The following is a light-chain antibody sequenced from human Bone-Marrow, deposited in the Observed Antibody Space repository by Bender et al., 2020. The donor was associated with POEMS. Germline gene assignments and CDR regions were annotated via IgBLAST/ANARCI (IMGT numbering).Light chain of an antibody. J-gene: IGLJ2*01. CDR1: SGDVGNYNL. Sequence: QSALTQPASVSGSPGQSITISCTGSSGDVGNYNLVSWYQQRPGTAPRLIIYESTKRPSGVSNRFSGSKSGNTASLTIAGLQAEDEAEYYCSSYTTSSARVFGGGTKLTVL. CDR2: EST. CDR3: SSYTTSSARV. V-gene: IGLV2-14*02.